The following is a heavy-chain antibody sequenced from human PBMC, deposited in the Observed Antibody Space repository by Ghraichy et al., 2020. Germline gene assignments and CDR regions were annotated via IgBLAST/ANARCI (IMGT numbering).Heavy chain of an antibody. Sequence: GSLNISCKASGYSFASNWVGWVRQMLGEGLQWMGIIYPDNFETRYSPSFQGQVTISADRSINTAYLQWSSLKTSDTDIYYCSTIRGYYYGLDVWGQGTKVTVS. D-gene: IGHD5-24*01. V-gene: IGHV5-51*01. CDR3: STIRGYYYGLDV. CDR1: GYSFASNW. CDR2: IYPDNFET. J-gene: IGHJ6*02.